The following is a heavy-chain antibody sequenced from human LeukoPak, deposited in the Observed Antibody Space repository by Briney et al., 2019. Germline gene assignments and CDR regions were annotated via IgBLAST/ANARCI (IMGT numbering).Heavy chain of an antibody. CDR2: IYSSGST. CDR3: ARDRWELTPGAFDI. D-gene: IGHD1-26*01. CDR1: GFTVSSNY. V-gene: IGHV3-53*01. Sequence: GGSLRLSCAASGFTVSSNYMSWVRQAPGKGLEWVSVIYSSGSTYYADSVKGRFTISRDNSKNTLYLQMNSLRAEDTAVYYCARDRWELTPGAFDIWGQGIMVTVSS. J-gene: IGHJ3*02.